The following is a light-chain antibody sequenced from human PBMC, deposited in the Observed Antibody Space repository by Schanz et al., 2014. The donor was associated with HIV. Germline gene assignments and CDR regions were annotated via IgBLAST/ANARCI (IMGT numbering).Light chain of an antibody. V-gene: IGLV2-11*01. CDR2: DVN. CDR1: SSGVGSYNF. Sequence: QSALTQPRSVSGSPGQSVTISCTGTSSGVGSYNFVSWYQQHPDTAPKLMIYDVNKRPSGVPDRFSGSKSGNTASLTISGLQAEDEGDYYCCSYADSYTLNWVFRGGTKVTVL. CDR3: CSYADSYTLNWV. J-gene: IGLJ3*02.